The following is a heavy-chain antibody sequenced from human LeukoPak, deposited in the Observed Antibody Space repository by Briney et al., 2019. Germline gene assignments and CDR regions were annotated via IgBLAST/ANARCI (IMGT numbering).Heavy chain of an antibody. CDR1: GFTFSSYA. D-gene: IGHD3-10*01. J-gene: IGHJ4*02. CDR3: AKQGYGSGSYCDY. CDR2: ISGSGGSP. V-gene: IGHV3-23*01. Sequence: GGSLRLSCAASGFTFSSYAMSWVRQAPGKGLEWASSISGSGGSPYYADSVKGRFTISRDNSENTLFLQMNSLRAEDTALYYCAKQGYGSGSYCDYWGQGTLVTVSS.